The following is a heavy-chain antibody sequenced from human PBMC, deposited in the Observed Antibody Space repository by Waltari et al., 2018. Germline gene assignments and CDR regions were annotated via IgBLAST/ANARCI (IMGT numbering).Heavy chain of an antibody. Sequence: QVQLQQWSAGLLKPSETLSLTCAVFGGSFSGYYWSWIRQAPGKGLEWIGEINHSGSTNYNPSLKSRVTISVDTSKNQFSLKLSSVTAADTAVYYCASDASGRDAFDIWGQGTMVTVSS. CDR3: ASDASGRDAFDI. V-gene: IGHV4-34*01. D-gene: IGHD2-15*01. CDR2: INHSGST. J-gene: IGHJ3*02. CDR1: GGSFSGYY.